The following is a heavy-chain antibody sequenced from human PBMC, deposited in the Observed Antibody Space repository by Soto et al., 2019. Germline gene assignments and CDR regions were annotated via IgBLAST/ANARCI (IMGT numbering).Heavy chain of an antibody. D-gene: IGHD3-3*01. V-gene: IGHV1-69*01. CDR1: GGTFSSYA. Sequence: QVQLVQSGAEVKKPGSSVKVSCKASGGTFSSYAISWVRQAPGQGLEWMGGIIPIFGTANYAQKFQGRVTITADESTSTAYRELSSLRSEDTAVYYCARPTHYDFWSGYYRQNYYYYYGMDVWGQGTTVAVS. CDR3: ARPTHYDFWSGYYRQNYYYYYGMDV. CDR2: IIPIFGTA. J-gene: IGHJ6*02.